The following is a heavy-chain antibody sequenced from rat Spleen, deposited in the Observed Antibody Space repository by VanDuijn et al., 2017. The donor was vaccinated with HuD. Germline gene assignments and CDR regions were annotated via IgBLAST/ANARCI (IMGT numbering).Heavy chain of an antibody. CDR3: ARLTTAFDY. CDR1: GCTSSNYD. Sequence: EVQLVESGGGLVQPGRSLKLSCAASGCTSSNYDMAWVRQAPTKGLEWVASISTSGGSTYYRDSVKGRFTVSRDNAKSTLYLQMDSLRSEDTATYYCARLTTAFDYWGQGVMVTVTS. D-gene: IGHD1-10*01. J-gene: IGHJ2*01. CDR2: ISTSGGST. V-gene: IGHV5-25*01.